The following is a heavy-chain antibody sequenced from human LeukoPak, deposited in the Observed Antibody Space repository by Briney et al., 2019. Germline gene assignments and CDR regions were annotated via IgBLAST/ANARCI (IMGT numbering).Heavy chain of an antibody. CDR1: GFTFRRYP. D-gene: IGHD3-22*01. CDR2: FSGRGGST. Sequence: PGGSLRLSCAASGFTFRRYPRSWVPRAPGKGLGWISAFSGRGGSTYYADSVKGRFTISRDNSKNTLYLQMNSLRAEDTAVYYCAKDIGWDFYDSSSDLGRQGTLVTVST. V-gene: IGHV3-23*01. J-gene: IGHJ5*02. CDR3: AKDIGWDFYDSSSDL.